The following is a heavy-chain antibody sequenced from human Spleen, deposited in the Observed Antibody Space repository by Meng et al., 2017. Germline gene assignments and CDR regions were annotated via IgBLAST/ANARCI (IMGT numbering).Heavy chain of an antibody. V-gene: IGHV3-30*12. CDR2: VSYDGTQK. CDR3: ARDGAAPDENGWYFDL. J-gene: IGHJ2*01. CDR1: GFTFSDYG. Sequence: GESLKISCVSSGFTFSDYGMHWVRQAPGEGLQWVAVVSYDGTQKYYADVVKGRFTVSRDNSKNTLFLQMDSLGVDDTAIYYCARDGAAPDENGWYFDLWGRGTLVTVSS. D-gene: IGHD6-25*01.